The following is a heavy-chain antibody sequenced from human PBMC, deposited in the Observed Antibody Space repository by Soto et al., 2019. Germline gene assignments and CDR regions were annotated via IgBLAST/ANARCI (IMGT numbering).Heavy chain of an antibody. CDR3: ARDSSGWYGFDY. CDR1: GFSLTTRGVG. J-gene: IGHJ4*02. CDR2: IYWDDDK. V-gene: IGHV2-5*02. D-gene: IGHD6-19*01. Sequence: QITLKESGPTLVKPTQTLTLTCTFSGFSLTTRGVGVGWIRQPPGKALEWLALIYWDDDKRYSPSLKSRLTITKDTSKNQVVLTMTNMAPVDTATYYCARDSSGWYGFDYWGQGTLVTVSS.